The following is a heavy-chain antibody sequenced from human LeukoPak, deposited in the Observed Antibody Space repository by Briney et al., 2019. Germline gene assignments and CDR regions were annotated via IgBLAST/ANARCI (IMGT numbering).Heavy chain of an antibody. CDR2: ISTSSTYT. CDR3: ARGAPVDY. V-gene: IGHV3-21*01. Sequence: GGSLRLSCAASGFTFSSYAMSWVRQAPGKGLEWVSSISTSSTYTFYADSVKGRFTISRDNAKNSLYLQMNSLRAEDTAVYYCARGAPVDYWGQGTLVTVSS. J-gene: IGHJ4*02. CDR1: GFTFSSYA.